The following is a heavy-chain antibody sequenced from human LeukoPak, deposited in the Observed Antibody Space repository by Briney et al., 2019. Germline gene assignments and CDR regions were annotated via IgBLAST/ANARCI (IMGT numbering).Heavy chain of an antibody. D-gene: IGHD6-13*01. CDR1: GYIFTNYW. Sequence: GESLQISCKGSGYIFTNYWIGWVRQLPGKGLEWMGIIYPGDSDTRYSPSFQGQVTISADKSISTAYLQWSSLEASDSAMFYCARLGIAGDPPDYWGQGTLVTVSS. CDR2: IYPGDSDT. J-gene: IGHJ4*02. V-gene: IGHV5-51*01. CDR3: ARLGIAGDPPDY.